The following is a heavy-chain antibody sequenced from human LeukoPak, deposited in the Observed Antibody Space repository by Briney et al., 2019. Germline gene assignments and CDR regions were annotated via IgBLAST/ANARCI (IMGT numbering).Heavy chain of an antibody. V-gene: IGHV3-33*01. D-gene: IGHD6-19*01. J-gene: IGHJ4*02. CDR1: GFTFSSYG. CDR3: ARGPRVRQYCFDY. Sequence: GGSLRLSCAASGFTFSSYGMHWVRQAPGKGLEWVAVIWYDGSNKYYADSVKGRFTISRDNSKNTLYLQMNSLRAEDTAVYYCARGPRVRQYCFDYWGQGTLVTVSS. CDR2: IWYDGSNK.